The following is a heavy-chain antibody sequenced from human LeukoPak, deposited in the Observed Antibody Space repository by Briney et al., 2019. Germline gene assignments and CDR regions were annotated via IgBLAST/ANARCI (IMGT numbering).Heavy chain of an antibody. CDR3: ARSGFSMPTLNH. D-gene: IGHD5-24*01. V-gene: IGHV3-48*02. CDR1: GFTFSSYS. Sequence: PGGSLRLSCAAAGFTFSSYSMNWVRQAPGKGLEWVSCISSGSSIIYYADSVKGRFTISRDSATNSLYLQMTILRDEDTAVYYCARSGFSMPTLNHWGQGTLVTVSS. CDR2: ISSGSSII. J-gene: IGHJ5*02.